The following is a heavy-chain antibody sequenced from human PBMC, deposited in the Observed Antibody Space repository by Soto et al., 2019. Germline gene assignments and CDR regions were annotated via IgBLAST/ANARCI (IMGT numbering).Heavy chain of an antibody. D-gene: IGHD1-7*01. CDR1: GGSFTEAY. CDR2: VFHAGNT. J-gene: IGHJ6*02. CDR3: ARAPRELLAEGPLFLYYYYGFDV. V-gene: IGHV4-34*12. Sequence: QVHLQQWGAGLLKPSGTLSLTCTVSGGSFTEAYWTWVRQSPGRGLEWIGEVFHAGNTNYNPSLKSRVTLSLDTATNQFSLRLTSVTAADSAVYYCARAPRELLAEGPLFLYYYYGFDVWGPGTTVIVSS.